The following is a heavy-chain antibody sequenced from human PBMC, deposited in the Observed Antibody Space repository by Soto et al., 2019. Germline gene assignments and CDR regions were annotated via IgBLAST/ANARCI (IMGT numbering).Heavy chain of an antibody. Sequence: SVKVSCKASGGTFSSYAISWVRQAPGQGLEWKGGIIPIFGTANYAQKFQGRVTITADESTSTAYMELSSLRSEDTAVYYCARRTKDSSSWYYFDYWGQGTLVTVSS. CDR1: GGTFSSYA. J-gene: IGHJ4*02. CDR2: IIPIFGTA. D-gene: IGHD6-13*01. CDR3: ARRTKDSSSWYYFDY. V-gene: IGHV1-69*13.